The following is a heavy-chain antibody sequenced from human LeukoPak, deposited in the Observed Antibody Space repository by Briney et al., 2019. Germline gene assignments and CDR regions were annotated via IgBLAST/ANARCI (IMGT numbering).Heavy chain of an antibody. CDR2: LYNTGNT. CDR1: GFTVNSNY. CDR3: ARLTADGRLYFVD. V-gene: IGHV3-53*01. D-gene: IGHD6-13*01. J-gene: IGHJ4*02. Sequence: GGSLRLSCAASGFTVNSNYLSWVRQAPGEGLEWVSTLYNTGNTYYANSVKGRFSISRDNSKNTLFLQMNSLRAEDTAVYYCARLTADGRLYFVDWGPGTLVTVSS.